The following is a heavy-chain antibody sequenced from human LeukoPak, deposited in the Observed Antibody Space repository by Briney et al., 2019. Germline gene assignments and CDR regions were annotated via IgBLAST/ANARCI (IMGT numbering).Heavy chain of an antibody. CDR1: GFTFSSYE. J-gene: IGHJ4*02. CDR2: ISSSGSTI. V-gene: IGHV3-48*03. CDR3: AKVAKYYYGPETYYFFEQ. Sequence: PGGALRLSCAASGFTFSSYEMNWVREAPGKGLEWGSYISSSGSTIYYAHSVKGRFTISRDNAKSSLYLQMNSLRVEDTAVYYCAKVAKYYYGPETYYFFEQWGQGTPVTASS. D-gene: IGHD3-10*01.